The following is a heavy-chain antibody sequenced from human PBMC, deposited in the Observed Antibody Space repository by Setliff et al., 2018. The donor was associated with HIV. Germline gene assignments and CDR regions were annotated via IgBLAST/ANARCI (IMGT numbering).Heavy chain of an antibody. CDR2: IFPSGST. Sequence: PSETLSLTCGFYGGSVSDYSWSWVRQSPGKGLEWIGHIFPSGSTNYSPSLKSRITISMDTSKNQFSLKLSSVTAADTAVYYCARGVAAAGRWGQGTLVTVSS. V-gene: IGHV4-34*12. D-gene: IGHD6-13*01. CDR1: GGSVSDYS. J-gene: IGHJ4*02. CDR3: ARGVAAAGR.